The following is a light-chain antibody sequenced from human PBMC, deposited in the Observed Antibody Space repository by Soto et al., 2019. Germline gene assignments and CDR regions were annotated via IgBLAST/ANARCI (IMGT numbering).Light chain of an antibody. Sequence: EIVLTQSPGTLSSSPGERATLSCRASQSISSSYLAWYQQKPGQAPRLLIYAASSRATGIPDMFSGSGSGTDFTLTISRLEPEDFAVYYCQQYSSSSYTFGQGTQLEIK. CDR3: QQYSSSSYT. CDR2: AAS. CDR1: QSISSSY. J-gene: IGKJ2*01. V-gene: IGKV3-20*01.